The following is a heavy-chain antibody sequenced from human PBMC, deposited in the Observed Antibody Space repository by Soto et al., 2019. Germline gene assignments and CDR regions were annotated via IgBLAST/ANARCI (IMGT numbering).Heavy chain of an antibody. CDR1: GGTFSSYT. CDR2: IIPNLGIA. Sequence: QVQLVQSGAEVKKPGSSVKVSCKASGGTFSSYTISWVRQAPGQGLEWMGRIIPNLGIANYAQKFQGRVTITADKSTSTAYMELSSLRSEDTAVYYCARFRGSYGMDVWGQGTTVTVSS. D-gene: IGHD3-10*01. CDR3: ARFRGSYGMDV. V-gene: IGHV1-69*02. J-gene: IGHJ6*02.